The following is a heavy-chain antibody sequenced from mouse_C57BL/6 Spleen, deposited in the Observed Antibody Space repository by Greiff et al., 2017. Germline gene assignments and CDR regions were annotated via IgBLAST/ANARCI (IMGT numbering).Heavy chain of an antibody. J-gene: IGHJ4*01. D-gene: IGHD1-1*01. Sequence: VQLQQSGAELVKPGASVKLSCTASGFNIKDYYMHWVKQRTEQGLEWIGRIDPEDGENKYAPKFQGKATITADTSSNTAYQQLSSLTSEDTAVYYCARPCSWGALYAMDYWGQGTSVTVSS. V-gene: IGHV14-2*01. CDR3: ARPCSWGALYAMDY. CDR2: IDPEDGEN. CDR1: GFNIKDYY.